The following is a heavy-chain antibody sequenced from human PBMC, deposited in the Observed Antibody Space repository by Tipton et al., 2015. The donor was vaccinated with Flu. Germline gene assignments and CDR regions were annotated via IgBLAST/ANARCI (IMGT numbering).Heavy chain of an antibody. V-gene: IGHV4-31*03. CDR3: AREGPYFYGMDV. CDR2: IDFSGST. CDR1: GDSVSNSDYY. J-gene: IGHJ6*02. Sequence: TLSLTCTVSGDSVSNSDYYWNWIRQEPGKGLEWIGHIDFSGSTHYNPSLKGRLTISIDTSKNQFSLRLNGVTGADTAVYYCAREGPYFYGMDVWGQGTTVTVSS.